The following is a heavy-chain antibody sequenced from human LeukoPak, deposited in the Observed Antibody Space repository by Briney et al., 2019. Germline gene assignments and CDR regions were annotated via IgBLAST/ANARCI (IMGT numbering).Heavy chain of an antibody. CDR2: IIPIFGTA. CDR3: ASVLIAVAGTRGWFDL. J-gene: IGHJ5*02. V-gene: IGHV1-69*13. Sequence: SVKVSCKASGGTFISYAISWVRQAPGQGLEWMGGIIPIFGTANYAQKFQGRVTITADESTSTAYMELSSLRSEDTAVYYCASVLIAVAGTRGWFDLWGQGTLVTVSS. D-gene: IGHD6-19*01. CDR1: GGTFISYA.